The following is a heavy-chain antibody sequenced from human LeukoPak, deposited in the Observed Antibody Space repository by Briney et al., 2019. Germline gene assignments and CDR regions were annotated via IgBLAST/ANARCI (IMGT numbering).Heavy chain of an antibody. D-gene: IGHD3-16*01. Sequence: GGSLRLSCAASGFTFSSYAMSWVRQAPGKGLEWVSAISGSGGSTYYADSVKGRFTISRDNAKNSLYLQMNSLRAEDTAVYYCARAEGIMITFGGVEFDYWGQGTLVTVSS. CDR2: ISGSGGST. V-gene: IGHV3-23*01. CDR1: GFTFSSYA. J-gene: IGHJ4*02. CDR3: ARAEGIMITFGGVEFDY.